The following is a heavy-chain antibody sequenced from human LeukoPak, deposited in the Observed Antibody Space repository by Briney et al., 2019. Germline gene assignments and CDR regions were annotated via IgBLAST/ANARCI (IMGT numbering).Heavy chain of an antibody. Sequence: ASVKVSCKASGGTFSSYAISWVRQAPGQGLEWMGGIIPIFGTANYAQKFQGRVTITADESTNTAYMELSSLRSEDTAVYYCARGSDYYGSGSYYYYMDVWGKGTTVTISS. CDR1: GGTFSSYA. V-gene: IGHV1-69*13. CDR2: IIPIFGTA. CDR3: ARGSDYYGSGSYYYYMDV. J-gene: IGHJ6*03. D-gene: IGHD3-10*01.